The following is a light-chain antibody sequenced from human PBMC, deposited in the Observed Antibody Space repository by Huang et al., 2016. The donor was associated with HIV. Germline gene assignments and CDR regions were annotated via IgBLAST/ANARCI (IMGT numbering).Light chain of an antibody. CDR2: STS. CDR1: QGISNS. CDR3: QQYYTSPT. J-gene: IGKJ1*01. Sequence: DIQMTQSPSSLSAFVGDTVTITCRASQGISNSVAWYQQKPGKAPKLLLYSTSRLESGVPSRFRGGVSWTDYTLTINSLQPDDFATYYCQQYYTSPTFGQGSKVEIK. V-gene: IGKV1-NL1*01.